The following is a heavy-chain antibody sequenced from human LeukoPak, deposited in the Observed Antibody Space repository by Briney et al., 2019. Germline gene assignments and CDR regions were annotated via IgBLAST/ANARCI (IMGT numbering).Heavy chain of an antibody. Sequence: HPGGSLKLSCAASGFTFSGSAMHWVRQASGKGLEWVGRIRSKTNSYATAYAASMKGRFTISRDDSKNTAYLQMNSLKTEDTAVYYCTRLPYDFWSGYSTGVDYWGQGTLVTVPS. CDR2: IRSKTNSYAT. D-gene: IGHD3-3*01. CDR3: TRLPYDFWSGYSTGVDY. J-gene: IGHJ4*02. V-gene: IGHV3-73*01. CDR1: GFTFSGSA.